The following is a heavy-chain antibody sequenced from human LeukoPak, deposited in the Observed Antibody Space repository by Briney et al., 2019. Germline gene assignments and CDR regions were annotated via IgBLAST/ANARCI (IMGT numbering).Heavy chain of an antibody. CDR2: INPNSGGT. J-gene: IGHJ6*02. V-gene: IGHV1-2*04. CDR3: ARADIYYYYGMDV. CDR1: GYTFTGYY. Sequence: GASVKVSCKASGYTFTGYYMHWVRQAPGQGLEWMGWINPNSGGTNYAQKFQGWVTMTRDTSISTAYMELSRLRSEDTAVYYCARADIYYYYGMDVWGQGTTVTVSS.